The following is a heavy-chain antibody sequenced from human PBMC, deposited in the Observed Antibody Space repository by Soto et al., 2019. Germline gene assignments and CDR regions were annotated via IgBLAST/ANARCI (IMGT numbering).Heavy chain of an antibody. CDR2: IWNVGCYK. Sequence: VQLAESGGGVAQPGSSLRLSCVASGFTFSRYGMHWVRQAPGKGLEWVSGIWNVGCYKDYEESVKGRFSVSRDNSKNTLYLQMHRLRAEDTAVYYCARSLGMAGRYFYYYGLDIWGQGTTVTVSS. V-gene: IGHV3-33*01. CDR3: ARSLGMAGRYFYYYGLDI. J-gene: IGHJ6*02. D-gene: IGHD6-13*01. CDR1: GFTFSRYG.